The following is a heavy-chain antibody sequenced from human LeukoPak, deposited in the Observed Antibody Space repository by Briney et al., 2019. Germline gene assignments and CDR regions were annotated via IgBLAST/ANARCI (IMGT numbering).Heavy chain of an antibody. CDR2: LSGSGGST. CDR1: GFTFSSYA. J-gene: IGHJ4*02. CDR3: AKPPPDSSSWLFDY. V-gene: IGHV3-23*01. Sequence: GGSLRLSCAASGFTFSSYAMSWVRQAPGKGLEWVSGLSGSGGSTDYADSVKGRFTISRDNSKNTLYLQMNSLRVEDTAVYYCAKPPPDSSSWLFDYWGQGTLVTVSS. D-gene: IGHD6-13*01.